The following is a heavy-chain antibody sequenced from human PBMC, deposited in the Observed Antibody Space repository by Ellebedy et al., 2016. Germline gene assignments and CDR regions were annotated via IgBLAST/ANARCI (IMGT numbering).Heavy chain of an antibody. J-gene: IGHJ6*02. CDR3: ARLYNVDIVTTRIYSYYGMDV. V-gene: IGHV3-74*01. CDR2: IKSDGSSI. Sequence: HTGGSLRLSCAASGFTFSSYWMHWVRQAPGKGLVWVSRIKSDGSSISYADSVKGRLTISRDNAKNTLYLQMNSLRAEDTAVYYCARLYNVDIVTTRIYSYYGMDVWGQGTTVIVSS. CDR1: GFTFSSYW. D-gene: IGHD5-12*01.